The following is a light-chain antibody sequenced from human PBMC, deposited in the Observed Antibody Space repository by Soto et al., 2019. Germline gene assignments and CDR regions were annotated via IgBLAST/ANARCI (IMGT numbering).Light chain of an antibody. CDR3: QQRSNWLFT. J-gene: IGKJ5*01. V-gene: IGKV3-11*01. CDR1: QSVSSY. Sequence: EIVLTQSPATLSLSPGERATLSYTASQSVSSYLAWYQQKPCQAPRLLIHDASNRATGIPARFSGSGSGTDFTLTISSLEPEDFAVYYCQQRSNWLFTFGQGTRLEIK. CDR2: DAS.